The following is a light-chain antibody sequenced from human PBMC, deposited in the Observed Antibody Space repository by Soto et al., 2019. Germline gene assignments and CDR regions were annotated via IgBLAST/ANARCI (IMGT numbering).Light chain of an antibody. Sequence: EIVMTQSPATLSVSPGDRATLSCSASQSVSSSLAWYQQIPGQAPRLLIYDASTRATGIPARLGGSGSGTEFTLTISSLQSEDFAVYYCQPYNNWPHLSFGGGTKVELK. CDR1: QSVSSS. V-gene: IGKV3-15*01. CDR2: DAS. CDR3: QPYNNWPHLS. J-gene: IGKJ4*01.